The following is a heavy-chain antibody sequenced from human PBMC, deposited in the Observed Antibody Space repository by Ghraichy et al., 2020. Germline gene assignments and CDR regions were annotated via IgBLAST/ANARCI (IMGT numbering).Heavy chain of an antibody. D-gene: IGHD3-22*01. CDR2: ISGSGGST. Sequence: LSLTCAASGFTFSSYAMSWVRQAPGKGLEWVSAISGSGGSTYYADSVKGRFTISRDNSKNTLYLQMNSLRAEDTAVYYCAKDWGYYDSSGYRTDAFDIWGQGTMVTVSS. CDR3: AKDWGYYDSSGYRTDAFDI. J-gene: IGHJ3*02. CDR1: GFTFSSYA. V-gene: IGHV3-23*01.